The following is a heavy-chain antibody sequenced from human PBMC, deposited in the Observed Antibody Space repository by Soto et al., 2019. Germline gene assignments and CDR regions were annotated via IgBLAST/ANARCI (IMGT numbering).Heavy chain of an antibody. CDR1: GFTFSNYV. Sequence: EVQLLEYGGGLVQPGGSLRLSCAASGFTFSNYVMRWVRQAPGKGLEWVSSISNSGSNRYYAESVKGRVNISRDNSNNTLYLQMNSLRSEDTALYYCARRGRTLPHYSYYMDVWGKGTTVTVSS. CDR3: ARRGRTLPHYSYYMDV. CDR2: ISNSGSNR. J-gene: IGHJ6*03. V-gene: IGHV3-23*01.